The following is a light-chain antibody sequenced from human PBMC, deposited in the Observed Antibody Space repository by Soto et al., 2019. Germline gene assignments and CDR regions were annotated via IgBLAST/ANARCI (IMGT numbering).Light chain of an antibody. V-gene: IGLV2-14*01. CDR2: EVN. Sequence: QSALTQPASVSGSPGQSITISCTGTSSDVGGYNYVSWYQQHPGKAPKLMIYEVNNRPSGVSNRFSGSKSGNTASLTISGLQAEDEDDYYCSSYTSSSTRVFGTATKAPS. CDR3: SSYTSSSTRV. CDR1: SSDVGGYNY. J-gene: IGLJ1*01.